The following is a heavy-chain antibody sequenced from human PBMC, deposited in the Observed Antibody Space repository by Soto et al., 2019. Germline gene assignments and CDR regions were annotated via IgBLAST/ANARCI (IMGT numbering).Heavy chain of an antibody. V-gene: IGHV3-21*01. D-gene: IGHD5-18*01. Sequence: GESLKISCAASGFTFSSYSMNWVRQAPGKGLEWVSSISSSSSYIYYADSVKGRFTISRDNAKNSLYLQMNSLRAEDTAVYYCARDVSGYSYGYYYYYGMDVWDQGTTVTVSS. CDR2: ISSSSSYI. J-gene: IGHJ6*02. CDR1: GFTFSSYS. CDR3: ARDVSGYSYGYYYYYGMDV.